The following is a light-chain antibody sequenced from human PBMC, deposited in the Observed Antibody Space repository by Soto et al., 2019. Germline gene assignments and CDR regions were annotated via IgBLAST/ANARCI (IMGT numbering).Light chain of an antibody. Sequence: DIQMTQSPSTLSASVGDRVTITCRASQSITSWLAWYQQKPGKAPKLLIYKASSLESGVPSRISGSGSGTEFTLTISSLQPDDFAIYYCQQYNSYSLTFGGGTKVEIK. V-gene: IGKV1-5*03. J-gene: IGKJ4*01. CDR1: QSITSW. CDR3: QQYNSYSLT. CDR2: KAS.